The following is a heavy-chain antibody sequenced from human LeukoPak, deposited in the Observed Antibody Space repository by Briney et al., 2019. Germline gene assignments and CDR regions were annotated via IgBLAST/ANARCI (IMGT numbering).Heavy chain of an antibody. Sequence: GGSLRLSCAASGFTFRNASMSWVRQAPGKGLEWVSAISGSGGSTYYADSVKGRFTISRDNSKNTLYLQMNSLRAEDTAVYYCAPRLYSSSRWGFDYWAREPWSPSPQ. J-gene: IGHJ4*02. CDR3: APRLYSSSRWGFDY. CDR1: GFTFRNAS. D-gene: IGHD6-13*01. CDR2: ISGSGGST. V-gene: IGHV3-23*01.